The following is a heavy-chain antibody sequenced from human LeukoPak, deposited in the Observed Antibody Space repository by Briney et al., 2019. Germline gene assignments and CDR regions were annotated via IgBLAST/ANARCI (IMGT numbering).Heavy chain of an antibody. D-gene: IGHD5-12*01. Sequence: SETLSLTCTVSGGSISSGGYYWSWIRQPPGKGLEWIGYIYHSGSTNYNPSLKSRVTMSVDTSKNQFSLKLSSVTAADTAVYYCAGSGYDPYFDYWGQGTLVTVSS. CDR2: IYHSGST. V-gene: IGHV4-61*08. CDR1: GGSISSGGYY. CDR3: AGSGYDPYFDY. J-gene: IGHJ4*02.